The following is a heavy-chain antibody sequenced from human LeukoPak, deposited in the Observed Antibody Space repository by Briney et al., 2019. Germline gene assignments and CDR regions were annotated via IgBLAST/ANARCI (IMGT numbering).Heavy chain of an antibody. CDR1: GYTFTGYY. Sequence: GASVKVSCKASGYTFTGYYMHWVRQAPGQGLEWMGWINPNSGGTKYAQKFQGRVTMTRDTSISTAYMELSRLRSDDTAVYYCASGSSSWYVDYWGQGTLVTVSS. CDR2: INPNSGGT. J-gene: IGHJ4*02. CDR3: ASGSSSWYVDY. D-gene: IGHD6-13*01. V-gene: IGHV1-2*02.